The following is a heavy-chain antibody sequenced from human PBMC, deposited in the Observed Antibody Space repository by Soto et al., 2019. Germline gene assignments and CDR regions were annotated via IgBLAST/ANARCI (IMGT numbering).Heavy chain of an antibody. V-gene: IGHV1-8*01. D-gene: IGHD2-8*02. CDR3: ARGRRRDGYLPWWY. CDR2: MNPNSGNT. CDR1: GYTFTSYD. Sequence: QVQLVQSGAEVKKPGASVKVYCKASGYTFTSYDINWVRQATGQGLEWMGWMNPNSGNTGYAQKFQGRVTMTRNTSISAAYMELSSLRSEDTAVYYGARGRRRDGYLPWWYWCQGTPVTVSS. J-gene: IGHJ4*02.